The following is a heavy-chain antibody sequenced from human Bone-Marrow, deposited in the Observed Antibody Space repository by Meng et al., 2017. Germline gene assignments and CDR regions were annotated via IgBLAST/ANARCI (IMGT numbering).Heavy chain of an antibody. CDR3: AREPGYGEEGFDY. Sequence: QEEGVASGVGLAKTGGPRRPSCAASGFTFSAYYMSWTRQAPGKGLEWVSYISSSGSTTYYADSVTGRFTISRDNAKNSLYLQMNTLTAEDTAVYYCAREPGYGEEGFDYWGQGTLVTVSS. V-gene: IGHV3-11*01. D-gene: IGHD5-18*01. CDR1: GFTFSAYY. CDR2: ISSSGSTT. J-gene: IGHJ4*02.